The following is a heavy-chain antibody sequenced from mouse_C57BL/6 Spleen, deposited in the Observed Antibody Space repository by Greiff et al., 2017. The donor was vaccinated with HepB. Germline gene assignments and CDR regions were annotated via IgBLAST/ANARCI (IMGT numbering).Heavy chain of an antibody. CDR3: ARSISWMYFDV. Sequence: QVQLQQSGPELVKPGASVKISCKASGYAFSSSWMNWVKQRPGKGLEWIGRIYPGDGDTNYNGKFKGKATLTADKSSSTAYMQLSSLTSEDSAVYFCARSISWMYFDVWGTGTTVTVSS. CDR2: IYPGDGDT. V-gene: IGHV1-82*01. CDR1: GYAFSSSW. J-gene: IGHJ1*03.